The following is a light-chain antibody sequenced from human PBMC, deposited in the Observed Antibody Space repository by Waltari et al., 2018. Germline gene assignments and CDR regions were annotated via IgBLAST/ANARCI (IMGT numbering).Light chain of an antibody. V-gene: IGLV2-14*01. CDR2: EVS. CDR3: SSYTSSSTLLYV. J-gene: IGLJ1*01. Sequence: QSALTQPASVSGSPGQSITISCTGTSSDVGGYNSVSWSQQHPGKAPQLMIYEVSNRPSGVSNRFSGSKSGNTASLTISGLQAEDEADYYCSSYTSSSTLLYVFGTGTKVTVL. CDR1: SSDVGGYNS.